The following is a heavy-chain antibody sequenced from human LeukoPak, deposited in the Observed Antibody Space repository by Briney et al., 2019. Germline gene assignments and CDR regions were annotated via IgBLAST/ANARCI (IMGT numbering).Heavy chain of an antibody. CDR1: GGSSSSSSYY. Sequence: SETLSLTCTVSGGSSSSSSYYWGWLRQPPGKGLEWIGSIYYSGSTYYNPSLKSRVTISVDTSKNQFSLKLSSVTAADTAVYYCARGRYYYGAGSQNWFDPWGQGTLVTVSS. D-gene: IGHD3-10*01. V-gene: IGHV4-39*01. CDR2: IYYSGST. CDR3: ARGRYYYGAGSQNWFDP. J-gene: IGHJ5*02.